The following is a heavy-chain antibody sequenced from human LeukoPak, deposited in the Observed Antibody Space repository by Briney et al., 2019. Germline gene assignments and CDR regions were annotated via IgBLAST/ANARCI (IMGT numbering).Heavy chain of an antibody. CDR3: ARTYCSSTSCPVFCYYGMDV. CDR2: ISYDGSNK. J-gene: IGHJ6*02. V-gene: IGHV3-30-3*01. CDR1: GFTFSSYA. Sequence: GGSLRLSCAASGFTFSSYAMHWVRQAPGKGLEWVAVISYDGSNKYYADSVKGRFTISRDNSKNTLYLQMNSLRAEDTAVYYCARTYCSSTSCPVFCYYGMDVWGQGTTVTVSS. D-gene: IGHD2-2*01.